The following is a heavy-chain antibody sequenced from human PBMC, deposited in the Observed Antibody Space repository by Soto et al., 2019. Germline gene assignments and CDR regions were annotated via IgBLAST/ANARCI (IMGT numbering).Heavy chain of an antibody. V-gene: IGHV4-31*03. CDR2: IYYSGST. D-gene: IGHD6-13*01. CDR1: GCSISSGGYY. CDR3: AREGYSSSWPIYGMDV. Sequence: SETLSLTCTVSGCSISSGGYYWSWNRQHPGKGLEWIGYIYYSGSTYYNPSLKSRVTISVDTSKNQFSLKLSSVTAADTAVHYCAREGYSSSWPIYGMDVWGQGTTVTVSS. J-gene: IGHJ6*02.